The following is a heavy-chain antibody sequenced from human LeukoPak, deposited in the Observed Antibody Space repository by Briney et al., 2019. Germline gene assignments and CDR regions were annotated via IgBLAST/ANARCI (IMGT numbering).Heavy chain of an antibody. CDR1: GGTFSSYA. V-gene: IGHV1-69*13. Sequence: SVKVSCKASGGTFSSYAISWVRQAPGQGLEWMGGIIPIFGTANYAQKFQGRVTITAGESTSTPYMELSSLRSEDTAVYYCARGGGYSYGSWAFDYWGQGTLVTVSS. J-gene: IGHJ4*02. CDR3: ARGGGYSYGSWAFDY. D-gene: IGHD5-18*01. CDR2: IIPIFGTA.